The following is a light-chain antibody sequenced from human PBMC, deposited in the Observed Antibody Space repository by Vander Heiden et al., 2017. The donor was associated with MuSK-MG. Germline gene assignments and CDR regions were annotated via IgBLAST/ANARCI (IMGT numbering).Light chain of an antibody. Sequence: SSELTQRPSLSVSPGQTASITCSGDKLGDKYACWYQQKPGQSPVLVIYQDSKRPSGIPERFSGSNSGNTATLTISGTQAMDEADYYCQAWDSSTHVVFGGGTKLTVL. CDR1: KLGDKY. CDR3: QAWDSSTHVV. J-gene: IGLJ2*01. CDR2: QDS. V-gene: IGLV3-1*01.